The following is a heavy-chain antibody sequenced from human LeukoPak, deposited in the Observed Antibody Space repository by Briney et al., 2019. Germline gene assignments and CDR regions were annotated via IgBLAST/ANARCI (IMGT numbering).Heavy chain of an antibody. CDR3: ARPPWGHYYGMDV. Sequence: KSSETLSLTCTVSGGSISSSSYYWGWIRQPPGKGLEWIGSIYYSGSTYYNPSLKSRVTISVDTSKNQFSLKLSSVTAADTAVYYCARPPWGHYYGMDVWGQGTTVTVSS. CDR2: IYYSGST. V-gene: IGHV4-39*07. D-gene: IGHD3-16*01. J-gene: IGHJ6*02. CDR1: GGSISSSSYY.